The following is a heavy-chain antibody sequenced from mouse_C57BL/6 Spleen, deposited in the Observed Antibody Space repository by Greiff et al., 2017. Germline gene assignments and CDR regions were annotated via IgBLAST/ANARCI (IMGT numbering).Heavy chain of an antibody. CDR2: IYPGDGDT. J-gene: IGHJ3*01. CDR3: ASPYGNYVAWFAY. Sequence: QVQLQQSGPELVKPGASVKISCKASGYAFSSSWMNWVKQRPGKGLEWIGRIYPGDGDTNYNGKFKGKATLTADKSSSTAYMQLSSLTSEDSAVYVCASPYGNYVAWFAYWGQGTLVTVSA. D-gene: IGHD2-1*01. V-gene: IGHV1-82*01. CDR1: GYAFSSSW.